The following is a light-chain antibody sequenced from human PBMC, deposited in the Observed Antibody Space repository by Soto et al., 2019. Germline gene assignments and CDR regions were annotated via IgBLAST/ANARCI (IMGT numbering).Light chain of an antibody. Sequence: QSVLTQPASVSGSPGQSITIYCTGTSSDVGGYKYVSWYQQHPGKAPRLMIYDVSNRPSGVSNRFSGSKSGNTASLTISGLQAEDEADYYCSSYTSSNTLGVFGGGTKVTVL. J-gene: IGLJ2*01. CDR1: SSDVGGYKY. CDR3: SSYTSSNTLGV. V-gene: IGLV2-14*03. CDR2: DVS.